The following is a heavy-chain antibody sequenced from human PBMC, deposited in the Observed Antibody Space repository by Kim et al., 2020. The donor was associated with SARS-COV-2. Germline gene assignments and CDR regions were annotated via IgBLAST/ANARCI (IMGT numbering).Heavy chain of an antibody. J-gene: IGHJ4*02. V-gene: IGHV1-3*01. D-gene: IGHD3-22*01. CDR1: GYTFTSYA. Sequence: ASVKVSCKASGYTFTSYAMHWVRQAPGQRLEWMGWINVGNGNTKYSQKYQGRVTITRDTSASTAYMELSSLRSEDTAVYYCARDYYDSSGYYYRDYWGQGTLVTVSS. CDR3: ARDYYDSSGYYYRDY. CDR2: INVGNGNT.